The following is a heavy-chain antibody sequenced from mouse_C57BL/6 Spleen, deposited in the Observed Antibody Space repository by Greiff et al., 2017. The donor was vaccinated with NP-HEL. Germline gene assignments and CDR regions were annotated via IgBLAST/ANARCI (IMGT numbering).Heavy chain of an antibody. CDR3: ARKYYSNGDAMDY. Sequence: QVQLQQPGAELVMPGASVKLSCKASGYTFTSYWMHWVKQSPGQGLEWIGEIDPSDSNTNYNKKFKGKSTLTVDKSSSTAYMQLSSLTSEDSAVYYCARKYYSNGDAMDYWGQGTSVTVSS. CDR1: GYTFTSYW. J-gene: IGHJ4*01. V-gene: IGHV1-69*01. CDR2: IDPSDSNT. D-gene: IGHD2-5*01.